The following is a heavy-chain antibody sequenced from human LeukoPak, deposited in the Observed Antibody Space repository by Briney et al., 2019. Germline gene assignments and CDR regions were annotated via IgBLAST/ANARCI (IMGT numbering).Heavy chain of an antibody. Sequence: ASVTASCKASGYTFTDYYLHWVRQAPGQGLEWMGWINAKNGGTEYAQKFQGRVTLTRDTSISTASMVLTSLRYDDTAVYYCARVTSGTYHYWGQGTLVTISS. V-gene: IGHV1-2*02. D-gene: IGHD1-26*01. CDR3: ARVTSGTYHY. CDR1: GYTFTDYY. CDR2: INAKNGGT. J-gene: IGHJ4*02.